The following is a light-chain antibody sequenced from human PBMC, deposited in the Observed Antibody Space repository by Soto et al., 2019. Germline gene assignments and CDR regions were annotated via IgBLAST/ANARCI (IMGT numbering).Light chain of an antibody. Sequence: EIVMTQSPAIMSVSPGERATLFCRASQSIGRTLAWYQQKPGQSPRLLVYGASTRANGTPARFSGSGSGTEVTLTISSLQYEDVAVYYCQQYNQWPPYTFGQGTNVEIK. CDR1: QSIGRT. CDR3: QQYNQWPPYT. V-gene: IGKV3-15*01. J-gene: IGKJ2*01. CDR2: GAS.